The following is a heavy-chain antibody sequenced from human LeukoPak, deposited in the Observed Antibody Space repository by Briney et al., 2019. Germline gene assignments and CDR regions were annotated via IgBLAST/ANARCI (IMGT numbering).Heavy chain of an antibody. CDR2: INSDGRRT. D-gene: IGHD6-13*01. Sequence: GGSLRLSCAASGFTFSSYWMHWVRQAPGRGLVGVSRINSDGRRTSYADSVKGGFTISRDNAKKTLYLQMNSLSAEDTAVYYCARKGSYSSSWYNYFDYSGQGTLVTVSS. J-gene: IGHJ4*02. CDR3: ARKGSYSSSWYNYFDY. CDR1: GFTFSSYW. V-gene: IGHV3-74*01.